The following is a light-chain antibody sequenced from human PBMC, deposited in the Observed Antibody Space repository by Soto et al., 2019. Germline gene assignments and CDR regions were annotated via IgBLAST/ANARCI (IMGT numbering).Light chain of an antibody. CDR2: QAS. CDR1: PRVSSN. J-gene: IGKJ1*01. CDR3: QQQNNWPRT. V-gene: IGKV3-15*01. Sequence: EVVMTQSPATLSVFPGERATLSCRARPRVSSNLAWGQQRPGQAPRLLIYQASTRATGIPTRFSGRGSGTEVTLTISSLRSEEFAGYYWQQQNNWPRTAGQGTKVEIK.